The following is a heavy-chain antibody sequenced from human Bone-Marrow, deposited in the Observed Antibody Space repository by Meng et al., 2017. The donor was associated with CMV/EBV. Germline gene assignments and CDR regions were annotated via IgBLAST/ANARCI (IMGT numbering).Heavy chain of an antibody. V-gene: IGHV3-33*01. CDR2: IWYDGSNK. CDR1: GFTFSSYG. J-gene: IGHJ4*02. CDR3: AREPASRNFDY. Sequence: GESLKISCAASGFTFSSYGMHWVRQAPGKGLEWVAVIWYDGSNKYYADSVKGRFTISRDNSKNTLYLQMNSLRAEDTAVYYCAREPASRNFDYWGQGTLVTVSS. D-gene: IGHD1-14*01.